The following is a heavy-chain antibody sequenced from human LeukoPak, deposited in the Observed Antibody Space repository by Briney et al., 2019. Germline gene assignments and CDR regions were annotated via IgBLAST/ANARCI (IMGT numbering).Heavy chain of an antibody. Sequence: SETLSLTCTVSGGSISSYYWSWIRQPLGKRLEWIGYIYYSGSTNYNPSLKSRVTISVDTSKNQFSLKLSSVTAADTAVYYCARVPAAMGYYYYYMDVWGKGTTVTVSS. CDR1: GGSISSYY. V-gene: IGHV4-59*08. J-gene: IGHJ6*03. CDR2: IYYSGST. CDR3: ARVPAAMGYYYYYMDV. D-gene: IGHD2-2*01.